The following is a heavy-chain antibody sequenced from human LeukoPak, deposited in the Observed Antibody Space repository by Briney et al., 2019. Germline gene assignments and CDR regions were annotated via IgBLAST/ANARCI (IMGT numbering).Heavy chain of an antibody. J-gene: IGHJ6*03. V-gene: IGHV1-2*02. CDR2: INPNSGGT. CDR1: GYTFTGYY. D-gene: IGHD6-13*01. CDR3: ARDFDLAAAGTENYYYYMDV. Sequence: ASVKVSCKASGYTFTGYYMHWVRQAPGQGLEWMGWINPNSGGTNYAQKFQGRVTMTRDTSISTAYMELSRLRSDDTAVYYCARDFDLAAAGTENYYYYMDVWGKGTTVTVSS.